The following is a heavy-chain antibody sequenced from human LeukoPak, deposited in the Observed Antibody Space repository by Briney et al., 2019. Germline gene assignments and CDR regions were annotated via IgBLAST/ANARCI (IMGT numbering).Heavy chain of an antibody. J-gene: IGHJ5*02. CDR3: ARVDRYNWNDGEIEYNWFDP. D-gene: IGHD1-1*01. CDR1: GYTFTSYG. V-gene: IGHV1-69*13. CDR2: IIPIFGTA. Sequence: ASVKVSCKASGYTFTSYGISWVRQAPGQGLEWMGGIIPIFGTANYAQKFQGRVTITADESTSTAYMELSSLRSEDTAVYYCARVDRYNWNDGEIEYNWFDPWGQGTLVTVSS.